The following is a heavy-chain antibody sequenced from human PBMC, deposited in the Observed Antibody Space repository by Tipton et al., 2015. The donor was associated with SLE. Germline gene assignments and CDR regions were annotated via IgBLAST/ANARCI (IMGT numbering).Heavy chain of an antibody. Sequence: TLSLTCTVSGGSISSSSYYWGWVRRPPGKGLEWIGSIYFSGNTCYNPSLKSRVTISVDTSKNQFSLKLSSVTAADTAMYYCARHFCSGGSCPDAFDIWGQGTVVTVSS. J-gene: IGHJ3*02. V-gene: IGHV4-39*07. D-gene: IGHD2-15*01. CDR2: IYFSGNT. CDR3: ARHFCSGGSCPDAFDI. CDR1: GGSISSSSYY.